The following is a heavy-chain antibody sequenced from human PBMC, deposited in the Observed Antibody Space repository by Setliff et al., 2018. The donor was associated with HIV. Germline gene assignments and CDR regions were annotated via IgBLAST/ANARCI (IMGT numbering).Heavy chain of an antibody. D-gene: IGHD1-1*01. CDR1: GGSFSGYY. J-gene: IGHJ4*02. Sequence: SETLSLTCAVYGGSFSGYYWSWVRQPPGKELEWIGEIYHSGSTNYNPSLKSRVTISLDRFKNQLSLHLTSVTPEDTAVYYCARVFRNLPDYWGQGTLVTVS. CDR2: IYHSGST. CDR3: ARVFRNLPDY. V-gene: IGHV4-34*01.